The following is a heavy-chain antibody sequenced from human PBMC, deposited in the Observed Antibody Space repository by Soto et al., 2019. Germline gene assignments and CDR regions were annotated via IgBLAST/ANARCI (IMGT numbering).Heavy chain of an antibody. V-gene: IGHV1-69*13. J-gene: IGHJ3*02. CDR2: IIPIFGTA. CDR3: ASGHFTIFGVVIKVGAFDI. D-gene: IGHD3-3*01. CDR1: GGTFSSYA. Sequence: SVKVSCKASGGTFSSYAISWVRQAPGLGLEWMGGIIPIFGTANYAQKFQGRVTITADESTGTAYMELSSLRSEDTAVYYCASGHFTIFGVVIKVGAFDIWGQGTMVTVSS.